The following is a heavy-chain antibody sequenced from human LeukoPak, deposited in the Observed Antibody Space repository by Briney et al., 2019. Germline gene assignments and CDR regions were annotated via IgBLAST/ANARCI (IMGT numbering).Heavy chain of an antibody. CDR3: ARDPGSSWYGYFDY. J-gene: IGHJ4*02. Sequence: PSETLSLTCTVSGGSISSYYWSWIRQPAGKGLEWIGRIYTSGSTNYNPSLKSRVTMSVDTSKNQFSLKLSSVTAADTAVYYCARDPGSSWYGYFDYWGQGTLVTVSS. CDR1: GGSISSYY. V-gene: IGHV4-4*07. D-gene: IGHD6-13*01. CDR2: IYTSGST.